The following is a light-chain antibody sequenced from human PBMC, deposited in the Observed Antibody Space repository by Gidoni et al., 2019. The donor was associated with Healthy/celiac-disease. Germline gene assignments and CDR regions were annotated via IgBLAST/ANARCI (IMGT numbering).Light chain of an antibody. Sequence: QSVLTQPPSASGTPGQRVTISCSGSSSKIGSNSVNWYQQLPGTAPKLLIYSNNQRPSGVPDRFSGSKSGTSASLAISGLQSEDEADYYCAAWVDSLNGYVFGTGTKVTVL. CDR2: SNN. CDR3: AAWVDSLNGYV. CDR1: SSKIGSNS. V-gene: IGLV1-44*01. J-gene: IGLJ1*01.